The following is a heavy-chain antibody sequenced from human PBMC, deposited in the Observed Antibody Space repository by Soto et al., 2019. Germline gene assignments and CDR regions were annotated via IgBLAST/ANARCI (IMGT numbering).Heavy chain of an antibody. J-gene: IGHJ6*02. CDR1: GGTFTIYA. D-gene: IGHD3-16*02. Sequence: ASVKVSCKASGGTFTIYAISWVRQAPGQGLEWVGGIIPIFGTADYAQKFQGRVTITADESTSAAYMELSSLRSEDTAVYYCATMKGGYQSYYYGMDVWGQGTAVTVSS. CDR2: IIPIFGTA. V-gene: IGHV1-69*13. CDR3: ATMKGGYQSYYYGMDV.